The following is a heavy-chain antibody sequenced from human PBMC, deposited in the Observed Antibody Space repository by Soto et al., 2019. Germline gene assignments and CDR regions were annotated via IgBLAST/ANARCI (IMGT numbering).Heavy chain of an antibody. CDR3: ARVPDY. V-gene: IGHV4-39*07. D-gene: IGHD2-2*01. CDR1: GDSITSNSYF. Sequence: SETLSLTCTVSGDSITSNSYFWAWIRQPPGKGLEWIGCMYYSGTTYYNPSLKSRVTISIDRSKNQFSLKLSSVTAADTAVYYCARVPDYWGQGILVTVSS. CDR2: MYYSGTT. J-gene: IGHJ4*02.